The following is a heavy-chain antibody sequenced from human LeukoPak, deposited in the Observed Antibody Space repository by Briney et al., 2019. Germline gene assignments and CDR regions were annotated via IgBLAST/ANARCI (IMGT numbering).Heavy chain of an antibody. D-gene: IGHD2-15*01. Sequence: GGSLRLSCTVSGFTVSSNSMSWVRQAPGKGLEWVSFIYSDNTHYSDSVKGRFTISRDNSKNTLYLQMNSVRAEDTAVYYCVKDQAYCTGGNCYYYLYYLDVWGKGTTVTVSS. J-gene: IGHJ6*03. V-gene: IGHV3-66*03. CDR3: VKDQAYCTGGNCYYYLYYLDV. CDR2: IYSDNT. CDR1: GFTVSSNS.